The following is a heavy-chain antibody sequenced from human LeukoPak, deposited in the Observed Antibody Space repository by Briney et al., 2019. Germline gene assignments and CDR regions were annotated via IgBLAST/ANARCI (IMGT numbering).Heavy chain of an antibody. D-gene: IGHD1-26*01. CDR1: GYTLTELS. V-gene: IGHV1-24*01. Sequence: ASVKVSCKVSGYTLTELSMHWVRQAPGKGLEWMGGFDPEVGKTIYAQKFQGRVTITADKSTSTAYMELSSLRSEDTAVYYCARGVVGANYYYYYMDVWGKGTTVTVSS. CDR2: FDPEVGKT. J-gene: IGHJ6*03. CDR3: ARGVVGANYYYYYMDV.